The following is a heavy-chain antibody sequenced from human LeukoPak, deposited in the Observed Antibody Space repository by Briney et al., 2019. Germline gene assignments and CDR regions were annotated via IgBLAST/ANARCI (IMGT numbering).Heavy chain of an antibody. D-gene: IGHD3-3*01. CDR3: AKLTGKDVLRLRFDP. CDR1: GFTFSSYA. Sequence: GGSLSLSCAASGFTFSSYAMSWVRQAPGKGLEWVSAISGSGGSTYYADSVKGRFTISRDNSKNTLYLQMNSLRAEDTAVYYCAKLTGKDVLRLRFDPWGQGTLVTVSS. J-gene: IGHJ5*02. V-gene: IGHV3-23*01. CDR2: ISGSGGST.